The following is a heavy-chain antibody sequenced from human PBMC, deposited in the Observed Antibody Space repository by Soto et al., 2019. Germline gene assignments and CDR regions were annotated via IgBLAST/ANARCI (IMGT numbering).Heavy chain of an antibody. D-gene: IGHD2-8*01. CDR2: IYYSGNT. V-gene: IGHV4-39*01. J-gene: IGHJ5*02. CDR1: GGSISSSSYY. Sequence: SETLSLTCTVSGGSISSSSYYWGWIRQPPGKGLEWIGSIYYSGNTYYNPSLKSRVTISVDTSKNQFSLKLGSVTAADTAVYYCARRHYTNWFDPWGQGTLVTVSS. CDR3: ARRHYTNWFDP.